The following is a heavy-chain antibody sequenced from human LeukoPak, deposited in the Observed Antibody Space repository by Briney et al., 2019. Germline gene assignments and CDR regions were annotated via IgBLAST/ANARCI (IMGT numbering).Heavy chain of an antibody. CDR2: INPNSGGT. CDR1: GYTFTGSY. J-gene: IGHJ4*02. V-gene: IGHV1-2*02. D-gene: IGHD2-2*01. Sequence: GASVKVSCKASGYTFTGSYMHWVRQAPGQGLEWMGWINPNSGGTNYAQKFQGRVTMTRDTSISTAYMELSRLRSDDTAVYYCARDDVVVPAAINHFDYWGQGTLVTVPS. CDR3: ARDDVVVPAAINHFDY.